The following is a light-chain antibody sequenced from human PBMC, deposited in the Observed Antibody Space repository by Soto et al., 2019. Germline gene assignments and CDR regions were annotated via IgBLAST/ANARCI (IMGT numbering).Light chain of an antibody. J-gene: IGKJ1*01. V-gene: IGKV3-15*01. CDR1: QSVNTKY. Sequence: EIVLTQSPGTLSLSPGERATLSCRASQSVNTKYLAWYQQKPGQAPRLVLLRIFTRAIGVPARFSGSGSETEFTLTISGLQSEDSGVYYCLQHYSWPWTFGQGTKVDIK. CDR3: LQHYSWPWT. CDR2: RIF.